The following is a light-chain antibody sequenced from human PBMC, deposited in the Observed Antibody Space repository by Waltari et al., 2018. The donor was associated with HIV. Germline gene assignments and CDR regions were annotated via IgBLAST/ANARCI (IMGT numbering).Light chain of an antibody. V-gene: IGLV1-40*01. J-gene: IGLJ3*02. CDR3: QSYDSSLSGSGV. CDR2: GTS. Sequence: QSVLTQPPSVSGAPGQRVTISCTGSSSNIGAGYDVHWYQQLPGTAPKLLIYGTSNRPSGVPDRFSGSKSGTSASLAITGLQAEDEADYSCQSYDSSLSGSGVFGGWTKLTVL. CDR1: SSNIGAGYD.